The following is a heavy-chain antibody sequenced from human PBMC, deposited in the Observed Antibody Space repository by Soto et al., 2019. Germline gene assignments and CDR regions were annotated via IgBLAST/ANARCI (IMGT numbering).Heavy chain of an antibody. V-gene: IGHV3-9*01. Sequence: EMQLVESGGGSVQPGRSLRLSCAASGFTFDDYAIYWVRHVPGKGLEWVSGISSDSGMIGYADSVNGRFTISRDNAKTSLFLQRNSLRPEDTALYYCEKARLWGGDGYNSYNYNAMCVWGQGTTVTVSS. CDR1: GFTFDDYA. CDR3: EKARLWGGDGYNSYNYNAMCV. CDR2: ISSDSGMI. D-gene: IGHD3-16*01. J-gene: IGHJ6*02.